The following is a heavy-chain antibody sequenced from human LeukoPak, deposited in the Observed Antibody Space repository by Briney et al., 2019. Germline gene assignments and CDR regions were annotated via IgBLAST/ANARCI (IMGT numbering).Heavy chain of an antibody. CDR2: ISLTGET. D-gene: IGHD1-26*01. J-gene: IGHJ4*02. CDR3: SRESGAFCPFGY. V-gene: IGHV4-4*02. Sequence: SETLSLTCGVSGGSIRSTNWWSWVRQPPRQGLEWIGEISLTGETNYNPSLNGRVTMSLDGSRNQLSLTLTSVTAADTAIYYCSRESGAFCPFGYWGQGTLVIVPP. CDR1: GGSIRSTNW.